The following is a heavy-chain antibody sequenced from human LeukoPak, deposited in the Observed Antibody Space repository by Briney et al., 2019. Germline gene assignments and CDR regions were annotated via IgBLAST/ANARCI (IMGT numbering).Heavy chain of an antibody. V-gene: IGHV1-8*01. CDR3: ARGRRVSRPYNWFDP. Sequence: ASVKVSCKASGYTFTSYDINWVRQATGQGLERMGWMNPNSGNTGYAQKFQGRVTMTRNTSISTAYMELSSLRSEDTAVYYCARGRRVSRPYNWFDPWGQGTLVTVSS. J-gene: IGHJ5*02. CDR1: GYTFTSYD. D-gene: IGHD6-13*01. CDR2: MNPNSGNT.